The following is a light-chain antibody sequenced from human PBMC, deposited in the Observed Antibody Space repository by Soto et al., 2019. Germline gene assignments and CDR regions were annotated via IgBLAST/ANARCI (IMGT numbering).Light chain of an antibody. CDR3: QQYYSYPPLT. Sequence: AIRVTQSPSSLSASTGDRVTITCRASQGISSYLAWYQQKPGKAPKLLIYAASTLQSGVPSRFSGSGSGTDFTLTISCLQSEDFETYYCQQYYSYPPLTFGGGTKVEIK. CDR1: QGISSY. J-gene: IGKJ4*01. CDR2: AAS. V-gene: IGKV1-8*01.